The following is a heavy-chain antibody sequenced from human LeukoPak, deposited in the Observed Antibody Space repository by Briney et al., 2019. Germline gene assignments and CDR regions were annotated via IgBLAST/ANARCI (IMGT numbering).Heavy chain of an antibody. CDR3: ARDQDGLDY. D-gene: IGHD2-15*01. Sequence: PSETVSLTCTVSGGSISSYYWSWIRQPPGKGLEWIGYIYYSGSTNYNPSLKSRVTISVDTSKNQFSLKLSSVTAADTAVYYCARDQDGLDYWGQGTLVTVSS. CDR1: GGSISSYY. CDR2: IYYSGST. V-gene: IGHV4-59*01. J-gene: IGHJ4*02.